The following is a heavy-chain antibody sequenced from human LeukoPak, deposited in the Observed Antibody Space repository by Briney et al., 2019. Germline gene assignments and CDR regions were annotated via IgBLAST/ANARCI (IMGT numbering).Heavy chain of an antibody. D-gene: IGHD2-21*01. CDR2: IRYDGSKT. Sequence: PGGSLRLSCAASGFTFSSYDIHWVRQAPGKGLEWVAFIRYDGSKTYYADSVKGRFTISRDNSKNTLYLQMNSLRAEDTALYYCAKDQGGPHGGEVKFDYWGQGTLVTVSS. J-gene: IGHJ4*02. V-gene: IGHV3-30*02. CDR3: AKDQGGPHGGEVKFDY. CDR1: GFTFSSYD.